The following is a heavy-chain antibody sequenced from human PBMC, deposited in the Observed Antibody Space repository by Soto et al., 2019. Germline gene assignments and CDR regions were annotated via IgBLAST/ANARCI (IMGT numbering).Heavy chain of an antibody. D-gene: IGHD4-4*01. J-gene: IGHJ4*02. Sequence: EVQLVESGGDLVKPGGSLRLSCAASGFTFSTYSMNWVRQAPGKGLEWVSSISSSSSFIYYADSVKGRFTISRDNAKHSLFLQMNSLSAEDTAVYYCAKDRGNSNPSEFDCWGQGTLVTVSS. V-gene: IGHV3-21*01. CDR3: AKDRGNSNPSEFDC. CDR1: GFTFSTYS. CDR2: ISSSSSFI.